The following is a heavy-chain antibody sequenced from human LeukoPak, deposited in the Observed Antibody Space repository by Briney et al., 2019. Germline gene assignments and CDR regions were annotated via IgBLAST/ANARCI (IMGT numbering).Heavy chain of an antibody. CDR1: GFTFNDYS. Sequence: GGSLRLSCAASGFTFNDYSMNWVRQAPGKGLEWIAYISNAGSTVFYADSVRGRFTMSRDNDKKSLYMQMNSLRAEDTAVYYCARDSESWTETGPRFDYWXXXTLVTVSS. J-gene: IGHJ4*01. CDR3: ARDSESWTETGPRFDY. D-gene: IGHD3-9*01. CDR2: ISNAGSTV. V-gene: IGHV3-48*01.